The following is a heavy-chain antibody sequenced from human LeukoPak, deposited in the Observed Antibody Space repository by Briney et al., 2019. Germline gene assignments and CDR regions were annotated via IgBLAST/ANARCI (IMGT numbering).Heavy chain of an antibody. CDR3: ARDQMVRGVFHYYYYMDV. D-gene: IGHD3-10*01. V-gene: IGHV4-59*01. Sequence: SETLSLTCTVSGGSISSYYWSWIRQPPGKGLEWIGYIYYSGSTNYNPSLKSRVTISVDTSKNQFSLKLSSVTAADTAVYYCARDQMVRGVFHYYYYMDVWGKGTTVTISS. CDR1: GGSISSYY. CDR2: IYYSGST. J-gene: IGHJ6*03.